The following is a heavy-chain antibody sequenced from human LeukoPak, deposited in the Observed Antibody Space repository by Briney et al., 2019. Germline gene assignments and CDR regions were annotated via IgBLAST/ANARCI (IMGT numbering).Heavy chain of an antibody. Sequence: SSETLSLTCAVSGGSISSSNWWSWVRQPPGKGLEWIGEIYHSGSTNYNPSLKSRVTISVDKSKNQFSLNLSSVTAADTAVYYCARAPYLAAAYYFDYWGQGTLVTVSS. J-gene: IGHJ4*02. D-gene: IGHD6-13*01. CDR2: IYHSGST. CDR3: ARAPYLAAAYYFDY. CDR1: GGSISSSNW. V-gene: IGHV4-4*02.